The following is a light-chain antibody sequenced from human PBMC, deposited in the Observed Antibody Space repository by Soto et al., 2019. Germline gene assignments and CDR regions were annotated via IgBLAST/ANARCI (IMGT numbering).Light chain of an antibody. J-gene: IGLJ1*01. CDR1: SSNIGAGYD. CDR2: GNS. V-gene: IGLV1-40*01. Sequence: QSVLTQPPSVSGAPGQRVTISCTGSSSNIGAGYDVHWYQQLPGTAPKLPIYGNSNRPSGVPDRFSGSKSGTSASLAISGLQADDEADYYCISYTVSRSYVFGPGTKVTVL. CDR3: ISYTVSRSYV.